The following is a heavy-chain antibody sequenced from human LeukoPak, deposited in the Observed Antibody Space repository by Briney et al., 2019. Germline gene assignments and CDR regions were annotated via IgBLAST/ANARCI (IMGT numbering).Heavy chain of an antibody. CDR1: GYTFTGYY. J-gene: IGHJ3*02. V-gene: IGHV1-2*02. Sequence: GASVKVSCKASGYTFTGYYIHWVRQAPGQGLEWVGWINPNSGDTHSAQNVQGRVTMTRDTSISTASMDLSRLRSDDTAVYYGARAPKNDAYDIWGRGTMVTVSS. CDR3: ARAPKNDAYDI. CDR2: INPNSGDT.